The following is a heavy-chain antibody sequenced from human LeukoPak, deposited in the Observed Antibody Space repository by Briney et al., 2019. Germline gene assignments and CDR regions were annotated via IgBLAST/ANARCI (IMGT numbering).Heavy chain of an antibody. J-gene: IGHJ4*02. Sequence: GGSLRLSCAASGFTFSSYAMSWVRQAPGKGPEWVSAISGSGGSTYYADSVKGRFTISRDNAKNSLYLQMNSLRAEDTAVYYCATFYGGDYWGQGTLVTVSS. CDR1: GFTFSSYA. CDR3: ATFYGGDY. D-gene: IGHD4-23*01. CDR2: ISGSGGST. V-gene: IGHV3-23*01.